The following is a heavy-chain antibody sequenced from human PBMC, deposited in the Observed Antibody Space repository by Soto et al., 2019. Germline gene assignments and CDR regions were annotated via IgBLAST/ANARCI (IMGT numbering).Heavy chain of an antibody. CDR2: ISSSSSTI. CDR1: GFTFSSYS. V-gene: IGHV3-48*01. CDR3: ARDPLAGDDAFDI. D-gene: IGHD6-13*01. Sequence: GGSLRLSCAASGFTFSSYSMNWVRQAPGKGLEWVSYISSSSSTIYYADSVKGRFTISRDNAKDSLYLQMNSLRAEDTAVYYSARDPLAGDDAFDIWGKGTMVTVSS. J-gene: IGHJ3*02.